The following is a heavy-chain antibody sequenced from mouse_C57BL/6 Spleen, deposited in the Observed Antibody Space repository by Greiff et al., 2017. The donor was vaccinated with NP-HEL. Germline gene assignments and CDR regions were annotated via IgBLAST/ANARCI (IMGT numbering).Heavy chain of an antibody. V-gene: IGHV1-18*01. D-gene: IGHD2-12*01. CDR3: ARGGDSYPMDY. CDR2: INPNNGGT. Sequence: EVQLQQSGPELVKPGASVKIPCKASGYTFTDYNMDWVKQSHGKSLEWIGDINPNNGGTIYNQKFKGKATLTVDQSSSTAYMELRSLTSEDTAVYYCARGGDSYPMDYWGQGTSVTVSS. CDR1: GYTFTDYN. J-gene: IGHJ4*01.